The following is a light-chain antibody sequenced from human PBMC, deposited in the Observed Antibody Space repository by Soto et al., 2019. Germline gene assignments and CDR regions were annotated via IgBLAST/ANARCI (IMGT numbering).Light chain of an antibody. CDR3: QQYNSYPYT. V-gene: IGKV1-5*01. CDR1: RSISTW. J-gene: IGKJ5*01. CDR2: DAS. Sequence: DIPLTHSPSTVSASAWDSFTINSRASRSISTWLAWYQQKPGKAPNLLIYDASTLESGGPSGFSGSGSGTEFTLTISSLQPDDSATYYCQQYNSYPYTFGQGTRLEIK.